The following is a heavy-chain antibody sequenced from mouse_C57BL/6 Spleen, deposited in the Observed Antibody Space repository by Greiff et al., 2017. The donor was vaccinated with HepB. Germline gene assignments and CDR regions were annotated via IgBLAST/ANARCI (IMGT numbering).Heavy chain of an antibody. J-gene: IGHJ1*03. CDR3: TRGNYWDGGYFDV. CDR1: GFTFSDAW. Sequence: EVKVEESGGGLVQPGGSMKLSCAASGFTFSDAWMDWVRQSPEKGLEWVAEIRNKANNHATYYAESVKGRFTISRDDSKSSVYLQMNSLRAEDTGIYYCTRGNYWDGGYFDVWGTGTTVTVSS. CDR2: IRNKANNHAT. D-gene: IGHD4-1*01. V-gene: IGHV6-6*01.